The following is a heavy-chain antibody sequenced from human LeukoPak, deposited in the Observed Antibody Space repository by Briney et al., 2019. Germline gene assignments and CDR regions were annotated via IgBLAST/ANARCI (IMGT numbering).Heavy chain of an antibody. CDR3: ARVTGTTPFDC. V-gene: IGHV4-4*02. Sequence: SETLSLTCAVSGVSISSTTWWSWVRQPPGKGLEWIGEISHSGNTNYNPSLDSRVTMFVDNSKNQFSLQLTSVTASDTAVYFCARVTGTTPFDCWGQGTLVTVSS. J-gene: IGHJ4*02. CDR2: ISHSGNT. D-gene: IGHD1-1*01. CDR1: GVSISSTTW.